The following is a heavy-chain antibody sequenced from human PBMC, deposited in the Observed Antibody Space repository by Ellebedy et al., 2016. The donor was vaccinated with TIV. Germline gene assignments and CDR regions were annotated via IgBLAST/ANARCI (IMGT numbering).Heavy chain of an antibody. CDR3: AKNYGDGAFDI. J-gene: IGHJ3*02. Sequence: PGGSLRLSCIASGFTFSSYGMHWVRQAPDKGLEWVAVIWYDGSNKYYVDSVKGRFTISRDNSKNTLYLQMNSLRAEDTAVYNCAKNYGDGAFDIWGQGTTVTVSS. CDR1: GFTFSSYG. V-gene: IGHV3-33*06. D-gene: IGHD4-17*01. CDR2: IWYDGSNK.